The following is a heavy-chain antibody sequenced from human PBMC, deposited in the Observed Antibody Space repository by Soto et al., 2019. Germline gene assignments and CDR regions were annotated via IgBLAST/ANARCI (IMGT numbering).Heavy chain of an antibody. D-gene: IGHD2-8*01. J-gene: IGHJ4*02. Sequence: GASVKVSCKASGYSFTDYHIHWVRQAPGQGLEWLGRINPKSGGTSTAQKFQGWVTMTTDTSISTASMELTRLTSDDTAIYYCARGDSTDCSNGVCSFFDYWGQGTLVTVSS. V-gene: IGHV1-2*04. CDR3: ARGDSTDCSNGVCSFFDY. CDR2: INPKSGGT. CDR1: GYSFTDYH.